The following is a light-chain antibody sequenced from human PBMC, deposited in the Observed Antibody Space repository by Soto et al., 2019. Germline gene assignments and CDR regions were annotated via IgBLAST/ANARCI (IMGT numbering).Light chain of an antibody. V-gene: IGKV1-39*01. CDR2: AAS. J-gene: IGKJ1*01. CDR1: QSISRF. CDR3: QQSYSTPWT. Sequence: DIQMTQSPSSLSASVGDRVTITCRASQSISRFLNWYQQKSGEAPKLLIYAASRLQSGVPSRFSGSGSGTDFTLNISSLQPEDFATYYCQQSYSTPWTFGQGTKVEIK.